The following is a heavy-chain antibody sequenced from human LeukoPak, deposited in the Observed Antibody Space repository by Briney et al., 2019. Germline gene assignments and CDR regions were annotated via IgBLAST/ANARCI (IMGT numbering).Heavy chain of an antibody. CDR2: MNPNSGNT. D-gene: IGHD3-3*01. CDR1: GYTFTSYD. CDR3: ARAPTRLTIFGVVISLDY. V-gene: IGHV1-8*01. J-gene: IGHJ4*02. Sequence: GASVKVSCKASGYTFTSYDINWVRQATGQGLEWMGWMNPNSGNTGYAQKFQGRVTMTRNTSISTAYMELSSLRSEDTAVYYCARAPTRLTIFGVVISLDYWGQGTLVTVSS.